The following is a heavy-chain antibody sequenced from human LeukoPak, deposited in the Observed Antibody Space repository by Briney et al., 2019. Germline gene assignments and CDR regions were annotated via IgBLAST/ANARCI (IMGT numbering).Heavy chain of an antibody. Sequence: ASVTVSCTASGYTLTNYALNWVRQAPGQGLEWMGWINTNTGNPTYAQGFTGRFVFSLDTSVNTAYLQISSLKAEDTAIYYCARVQGYGSTTSCYPHYWGQGTLVTVSS. V-gene: IGHV7-4-1*02. CDR3: ARVQGYGSTTSCYPHY. CDR1: GYTLTNYA. CDR2: INTNTGNP. J-gene: IGHJ4*02. D-gene: IGHD2-2*01.